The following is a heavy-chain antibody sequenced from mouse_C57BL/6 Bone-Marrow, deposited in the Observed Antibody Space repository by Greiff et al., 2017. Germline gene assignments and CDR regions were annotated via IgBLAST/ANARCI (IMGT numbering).Heavy chain of an antibody. J-gene: IGHJ3*01. D-gene: IGHD2-2*01. Sequence: QVQLQQSGAELVRPGASVKLSCTASGYTFTSYGISWVKQRTGQGLEWIGEIYPRSGYTYYNEKFKGQATLTADKSSSTAYMELRSLTSEDSAVXCCARTGYLAYWGQGTLVTVSA. CDR2: IYPRSGYT. CDR3: ARTGYLAY. V-gene: IGHV1-81*01. CDR1: GYTFTSYG.